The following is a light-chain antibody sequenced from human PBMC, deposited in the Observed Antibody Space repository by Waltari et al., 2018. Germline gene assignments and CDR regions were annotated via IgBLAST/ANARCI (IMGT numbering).Light chain of an antibody. J-gene: IGKJ1*01. CDR1: QSVGRS. CDR3: QHYGRLPVT. V-gene: IGKV3-20*01. CDR2: GAS. Sequence: EIVLTPSPGTLSLSPGERVTLSCRARQSVGRSLAWYQQKPGQAPRLLIYGASSRATGIPDRFSGSGSGTDFSLTISRLAPDDLSVYYCQHYGRLPVTFGQGTKVEI.